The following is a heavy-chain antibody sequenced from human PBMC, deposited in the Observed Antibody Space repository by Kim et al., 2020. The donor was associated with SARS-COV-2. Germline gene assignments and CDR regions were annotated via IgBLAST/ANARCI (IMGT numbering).Heavy chain of an antibody. V-gene: IGHV3-74*01. CDR1: GFTFSSYW. Sequence: GGSLRLSCAASGFTFSSYWMHWVRQAPGKGLVWVSRINSDGSSTSYADSVKGRFTISRDNAKNTLYLQMNSLRAEDTAVYYCARARAMYWDASYYSGLDVLGQGATVTVSS. CDR3: ARARAMYWDASYYSGLDV. D-gene: IGHD2-8*02. J-gene: IGHJ6*02. CDR2: INSDGSST.